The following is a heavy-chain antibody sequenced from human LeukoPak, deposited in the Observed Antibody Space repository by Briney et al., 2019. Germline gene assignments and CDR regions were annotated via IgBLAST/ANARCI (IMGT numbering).Heavy chain of an antibody. CDR2: INHSGST. V-gene: IGHV4-34*01. J-gene: IGHJ6*03. D-gene: IGHD1-26*01. CDR3: ARGNLDRGYYYYYYMDV. CDR1: GGSFSGYY. Sequence: PSETLSLTCAVYGGSFSGYYWSWIRQPPGKGLEWIGEINHSGSTNCNPSLKSRVTISVDTSKNQFSLKLSSVTAADTAVYYCARGNLDRGYYYYYYMDVWGKGTTATVSS.